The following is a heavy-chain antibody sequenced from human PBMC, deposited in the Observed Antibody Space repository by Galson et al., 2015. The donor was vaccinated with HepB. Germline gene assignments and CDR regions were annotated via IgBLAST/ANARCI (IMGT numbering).Heavy chain of an antibody. V-gene: IGHV3-53*01. Sequence: SLRLSCAASGFIVRTSYMSWVRQAPGKGLRWVSTIYSGGHGYYTDSVKGRFSISRDTNKNTIYLQMNNLGADDTAVYYCASPFCIDSNCYPLWHWGQGTLVTVPS. D-gene: IGHD2-21*01. CDR3: ASPFCIDSNCYPLWH. CDR1: GFIVRTSY. J-gene: IGHJ4*02. CDR2: IYSGGHG.